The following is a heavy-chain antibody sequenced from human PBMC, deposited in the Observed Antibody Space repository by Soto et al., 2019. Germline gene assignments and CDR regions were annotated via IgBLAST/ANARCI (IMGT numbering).Heavy chain of an antibody. J-gene: IGHJ4*02. D-gene: IGHD3-22*01. Sequence: ALVKVSFKASGYTFTSYGISWVRQAPGQGLEGMGWISAYNGNTNYAQKLQGRVTMTTDTFTSTSYMELSCLRSDDTAVYYCVRDTYYYDSSGYSFDYWGQGTLVTVSS. CDR3: VRDTYYYDSSGYSFDY. CDR1: GYTFTSYG. V-gene: IGHV1-18*01. CDR2: ISAYNGNT.